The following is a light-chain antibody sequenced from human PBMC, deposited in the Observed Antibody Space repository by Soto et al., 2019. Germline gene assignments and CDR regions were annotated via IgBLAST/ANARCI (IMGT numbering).Light chain of an antibody. J-gene: IGLJ7*01. V-gene: IGLV2-23*02. CDR3: CSYGGSRAV. CDR1: SSDVGSHNL. CDR2: EVS. Sequence: QSALTQPASVSGSPGQSITISCTGTSSDVGSHNLVSWYQQHPGQAPKLMIYEVSKRPLGVSTRFSASKSGNTASLTISGLQAEDEADYYRCSYGGSRAVFGGGTQQTVL.